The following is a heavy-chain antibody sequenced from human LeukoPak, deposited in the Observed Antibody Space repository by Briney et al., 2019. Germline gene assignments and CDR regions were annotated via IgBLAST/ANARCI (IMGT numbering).Heavy chain of an antibody. CDR2: TRGSGVTT. CDR1: GFTFTTYA. CDR3: AKESSTSGNSKFDY. J-gene: IGHJ4*02. Sequence: GGSLRLSCAASGFTFTTYAMSWVRQAPGKGLEWVSHTRGSGVTTYYADSVKGRFTISRDNSKNTVYLQMNSLRVEDTAVYFCAKESSTSGNSKFDYWGQGTLVTVSS. V-gene: IGHV3-23*01. D-gene: IGHD3-16*01.